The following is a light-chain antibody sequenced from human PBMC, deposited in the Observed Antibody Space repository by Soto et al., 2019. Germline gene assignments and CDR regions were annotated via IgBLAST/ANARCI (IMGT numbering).Light chain of an antibody. J-gene: IGLJ1*01. V-gene: IGLV2-14*01. Sequence: QSVLTQPASVSGSPGQSITISCTGTSSDIGDYNYVSWYQQHPGKAPKLMIYDVSYRPSGVSSRFSGSKSGNTASLTISGLQAEDEADYYCSSYTSSSPPYVFGTGTKVTVL. CDR1: SSDIGDYNY. CDR2: DVS. CDR3: SSYTSSSPPYV.